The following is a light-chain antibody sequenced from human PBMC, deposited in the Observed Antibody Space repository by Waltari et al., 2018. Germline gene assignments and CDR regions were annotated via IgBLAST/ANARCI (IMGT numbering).Light chain of an antibody. V-gene: IGKV1-5*03. CDR3: LQYNSYPDLT. CDR1: HGISRW. CDR2: RAS. Sequence: CRASHGISRWFAWDQQKPGKAPKLLIYRASNLESGVPSRFSGSGSGTEFTLTINSLQPDDFASYYCLQYNSYPDLTYGGGTKVDIK. J-gene: IGKJ4*01.